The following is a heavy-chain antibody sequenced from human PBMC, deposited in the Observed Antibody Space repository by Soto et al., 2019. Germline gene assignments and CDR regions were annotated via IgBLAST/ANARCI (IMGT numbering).Heavy chain of an antibody. V-gene: IGHV1-8*01. CDR1: GYTFTSHD. CDR2: MNPNSGNT. D-gene: IGHD2-15*01. J-gene: IGHJ6*02. CDR3: ARVSAATRTIYYYYYGMDV. Sequence: QVQLVQSGAEVKKPGASVKVSCKASGYTFTSHDINWVRQATGQGLEWMGWMNPNSGNTGYAQKFQGRVTMTRNTSISTAYMELSSLRSEDTAVYYCARVSAATRTIYYYYYGMDVWGQGTTVTVSS.